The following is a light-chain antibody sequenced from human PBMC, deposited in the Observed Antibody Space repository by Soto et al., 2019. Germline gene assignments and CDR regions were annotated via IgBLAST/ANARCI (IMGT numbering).Light chain of an antibody. CDR1: QGIYND. J-gene: IGKJ5*01. Sequence: DIPMTQSPSSLSASVGDRVTITCRASQGIYNDLSWFQQKPGTAPKSLIYGASRLHSGVPSKFSGSGSGTEFTLTISSLQPEDFASYYCQQYYDYPITFGQGTRLEIE. CDR2: GAS. V-gene: IGKV1-16*02. CDR3: QQYYDYPIT.